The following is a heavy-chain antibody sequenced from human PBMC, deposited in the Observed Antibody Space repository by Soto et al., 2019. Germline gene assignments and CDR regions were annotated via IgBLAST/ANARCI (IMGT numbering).Heavy chain of an antibody. CDR2: ISSSSSTI. D-gene: IGHD3-3*01. CDR1: GFTFSSYS. J-gene: IGHJ3*02. CDR3: ARAGVTIFGVVIRSPDAFDI. V-gene: IGHV3-48*02. Sequence: PVGFLRLSCAASGFTFSSYSRNWVRQAPGKGLEWVSYISSSSSTIYYADSVKGRFTISRDNAKNSLYLQMNSLRDEDTAVYYCARAGVTIFGVVIRSPDAFDIWGQGTMVTVSS.